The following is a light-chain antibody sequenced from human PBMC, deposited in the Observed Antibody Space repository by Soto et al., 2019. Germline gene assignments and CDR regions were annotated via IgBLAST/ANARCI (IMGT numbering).Light chain of an antibody. CDR1: QTVEGY. Sequence: DIVLTQSPAILSLSPGESATLSCRASQTVEGYLAWYQQKPGQAPRLLIYDASNRATGIPARFSGSGSGTDFTLTITSLEPEDFAVYYCQQRKSWPTLTFGQGTRLEIK. V-gene: IGKV3-11*01. CDR2: DAS. J-gene: IGKJ5*01. CDR3: QQRKSWPTLT.